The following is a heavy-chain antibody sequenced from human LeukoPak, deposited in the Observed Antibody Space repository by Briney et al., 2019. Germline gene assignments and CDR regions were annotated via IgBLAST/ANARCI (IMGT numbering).Heavy chain of an antibody. V-gene: IGHV4-39*01. CDR1: GGSISTSSYY. D-gene: IGHD3-10*01. CDR2: IYYTGST. CDR3: ASRTRFGELRFDY. J-gene: IGHJ4*02. Sequence: SETLSLTCTVSGGSISTSSYYWGWIRQPPGKGLEWIGSIYYTGSTYYNPSLNSRVTVSVDTSRNQFSLKLSSVTATDTAMYYCASRTRFGELRFDYWGQGTLVTVSS.